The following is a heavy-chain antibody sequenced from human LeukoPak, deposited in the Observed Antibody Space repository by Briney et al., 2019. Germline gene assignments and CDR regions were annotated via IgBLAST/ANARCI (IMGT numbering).Heavy chain of an antibody. CDR3: ASSSSYKAPYDSNIDY. Sequence: PGGSLRLSCAASGFTFSSYSMTWVRQAPGKGLEWVSYISSGGNSIDYTDAVKGRFTISRANAKNSLYLQMDSLRDEDTAVYYCASSSSYKAPYDSNIDYWGQGTLVTVSS. CDR1: GFTFSSYS. V-gene: IGHV3-48*02. D-gene: IGHD3-22*01. CDR2: ISSGGNSI. J-gene: IGHJ4*02.